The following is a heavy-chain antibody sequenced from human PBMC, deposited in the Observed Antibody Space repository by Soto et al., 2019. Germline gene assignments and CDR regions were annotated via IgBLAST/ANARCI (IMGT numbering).Heavy chain of an antibody. V-gene: IGHV1-18*01. CDR2: INAYNGNT. CDR1: GYTFTSYG. D-gene: IGHD4-4*01. J-gene: IGHJ5*02. CDR3: ARDLLTTVTTLSSNWFDP. Sequence: ASVKVSCKASGYTFTSYGISWVRQAPGQGLEWMGWINAYNGNTNYAQKLQGRVTMTTDTSASTAYMELSSPRSEDTAVYYCARDLLTTVTTLSSNWFDPWGQGTLVTVSS.